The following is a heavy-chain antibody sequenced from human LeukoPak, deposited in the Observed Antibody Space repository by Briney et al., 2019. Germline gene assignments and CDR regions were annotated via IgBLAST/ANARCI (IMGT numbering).Heavy chain of an antibody. J-gene: IGHJ5*02. CDR1: GFTFTSHV. D-gene: IGHD3-3*01. CDR3: ARESIRSGSLKWFDP. Sequence: GGSLRLSCAASGFTFTSHVMSWVRPTPGKELEWVSAIDGSGHTTYYADSVRGRFIISRDNSKKMLYLQMNSLRAEDTATYYCARESIRSGSLKWFDPWGQGTLVTVSS. V-gene: IGHV3-23*01. CDR2: IDGSGHTT.